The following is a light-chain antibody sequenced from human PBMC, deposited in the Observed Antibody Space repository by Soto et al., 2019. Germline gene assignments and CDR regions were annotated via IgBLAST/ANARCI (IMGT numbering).Light chain of an antibody. Sequence: QLVLTQPPSASGTPGQRVTISCSGSSSDIGSNTVHWYQQVPGTTPKLLIYSNNQRPSGVPDRFSGSNSGTSATLAISGPEPEDEADYYCAAWDVTLNGVVFGGGTKLTVL. J-gene: IGLJ2*01. CDR2: SNN. V-gene: IGLV1-44*01. CDR1: SSDIGSNT. CDR3: AAWDVTLNGVV.